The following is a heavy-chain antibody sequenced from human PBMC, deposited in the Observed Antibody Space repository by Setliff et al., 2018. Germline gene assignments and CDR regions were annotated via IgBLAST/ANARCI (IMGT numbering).Heavy chain of an antibody. J-gene: IGHJ5*02. Sequence: PSETLSFTCAVSGASINSGHYWGWIRQPPGKGLEWIATIYHRGRKYYNPSLQSRVSVSLDTSKNHFSLRLTSMTAADTAVYYCVRRTYYYDTSPMGWFDPWGQGSLVTV. CDR2: IYHRGRK. D-gene: IGHD3-22*01. V-gene: IGHV4-38-2*01. CDR1: GASINSGHY. CDR3: VRRTYYYDTSPMGWFDP.